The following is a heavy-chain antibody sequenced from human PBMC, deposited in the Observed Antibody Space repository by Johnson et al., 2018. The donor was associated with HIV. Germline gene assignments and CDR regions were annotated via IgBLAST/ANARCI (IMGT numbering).Heavy chain of an antibody. CDR3: VRGEEGAFDI. J-gene: IGHJ3*02. V-gene: IGHV3-30*02. CDR2: IRYDGSNK. CDR1: GFTFSSYG. Sequence: QMLLVESGGGVVQPGESLRLYCVASGFTFSSYGMNWVHQAPGKGLEWVAFIRYDGSNKYYADSVKGRFTIFRDNAKNSLFLQMTSLTAEDTAVFYCVRGEEGAFDIWGQGTMVTVSS.